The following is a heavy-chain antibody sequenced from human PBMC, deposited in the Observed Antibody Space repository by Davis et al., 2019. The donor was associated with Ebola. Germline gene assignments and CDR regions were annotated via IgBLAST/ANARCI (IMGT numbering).Heavy chain of an antibody. Sequence: SVKVSCKASGYTFTSSDINWVRQVTGQGLEWMGGIIPIFGTANYAQKFQGRVTITADESTSTAYMELSSLRSEDTAVYYCARCSGGSPNYYYYYGMDVWGQGTTVTVSS. CDR1: GYTFTSSD. V-gene: IGHV1-69*13. D-gene: IGHD2-15*01. CDR2: IIPIFGTA. J-gene: IGHJ6*02. CDR3: ARCSGGSPNYYYYYGMDV.